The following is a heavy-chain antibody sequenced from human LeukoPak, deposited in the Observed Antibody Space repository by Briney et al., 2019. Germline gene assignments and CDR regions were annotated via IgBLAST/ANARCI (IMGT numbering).Heavy chain of an antibody. J-gene: IGHJ4*01. CDR2: ISGSGGST. CDR1: GFTFSSYA. D-gene: IGHD2-2*01. V-gene: IGHV3-23*01. Sequence: PGGSLRLSCAASGFTFSSYAMTWVRQAPGKGLEWVSAISGSGGSTYYADSVKGRFTISRDNSKNTLYLQMNSLRAEDTAVYYCAEIPSRSGTSAHRISTWSEFDYWGQGTLVTVSS. CDR3: AEIPSRSGTSAHRISTWSEFDY.